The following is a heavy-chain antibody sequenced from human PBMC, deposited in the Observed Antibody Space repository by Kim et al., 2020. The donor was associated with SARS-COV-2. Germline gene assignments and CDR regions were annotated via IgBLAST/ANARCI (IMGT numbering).Heavy chain of an antibody. D-gene: IGHD3-16*02. CDR2: T. J-gene: IGHJ6*02. V-gene: IGHV1-18*01. CDR3: ARVVYYYYGMDV. Sequence: TNYAQNLQGRVTMTTDTSTSTVYMEVRSLRSDDTAVYYCARVVYYYYGMDVWGQGTTVTVSS.